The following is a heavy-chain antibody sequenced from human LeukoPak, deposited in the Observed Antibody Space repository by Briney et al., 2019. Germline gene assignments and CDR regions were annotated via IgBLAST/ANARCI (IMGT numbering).Heavy chain of an antibody. J-gene: IGHJ4*02. CDR1: GFTFSSYS. CDR2: ISSSSSYI. CDR3: ARAQTYYYGSGSYYPRRLYYFDY. D-gene: IGHD3-10*01. V-gene: IGHV3-21*01. Sequence: GGSLRLSCAASGFTFSSYSMNWVRQAPGKGLEWVSSISSSSSYIYYADSVKGRFTISRDNAKNSLYLQMNSLRAEDTAVYYCARAQTYYYGSGSYYPRRLYYFDYWGQGTLVTVSS.